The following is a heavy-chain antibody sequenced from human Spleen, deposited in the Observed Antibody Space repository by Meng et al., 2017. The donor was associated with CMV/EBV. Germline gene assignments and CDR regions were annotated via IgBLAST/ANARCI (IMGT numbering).Heavy chain of an antibody. J-gene: IGHJ4*02. D-gene: IGHD3-3*01. CDR2: IYYSGST. V-gene: IGHV4-30-4*08. CDR1: GGSISSGDYY. CDR3: ARVKQSYYDFCYFDY. Sequence: QVQLQESGQGLVKPSQTLSLTCTVSGGSISSGDYYWSWIRQPPGKGLEWIGYIYYSGSTYYNPSLKSRDTISVDTSKNQFSLKLSSVTAADTAVYYCARVKQSYYDFCYFDYWGQGTLVTVSS.